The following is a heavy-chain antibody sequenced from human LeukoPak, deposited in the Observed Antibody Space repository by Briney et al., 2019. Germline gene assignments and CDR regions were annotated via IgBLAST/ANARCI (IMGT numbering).Heavy chain of an antibody. CDR1: GYTFTSYV. J-gene: IGHJ6*03. Sequence: ASVKVSCKASGYTFTSYVISWVRQAPGQGREWMGWISAYNGNTNYAQKLQGRVTMTTDTSTSTAYMELRSLRSDDTAVYYCASTWSGFPYYYYYMDVWGKGTTVTVSS. V-gene: IGHV1-18*01. D-gene: IGHD3-3*01. CDR2: ISAYNGNT. CDR3: ASTWSGFPYYYYYMDV.